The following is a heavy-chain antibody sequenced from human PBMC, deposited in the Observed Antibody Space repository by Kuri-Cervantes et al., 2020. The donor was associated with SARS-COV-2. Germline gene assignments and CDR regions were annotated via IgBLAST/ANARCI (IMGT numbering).Heavy chain of an antibody. CDR2: IIPIFGTA. V-gene: IGHV1-69*13. CDR1: GGTFSSYA. J-gene: IGHJ6*02. Sequence: SVKVSCKASGGTFSSYAISWVRQAPGQGLEWMGGIIPIFGTANYAQKFQGRVTITADESTSTAYMELSSLRPEDTAVYYCARVRDYSKYYYYGMDVWGQGTTVTVSS. CDR3: ARVRDYSKYYYYGMDV. D-gene: IGHD4-11*01.